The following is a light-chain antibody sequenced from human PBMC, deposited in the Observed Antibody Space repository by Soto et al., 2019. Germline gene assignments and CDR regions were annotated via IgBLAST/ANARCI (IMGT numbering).Light chain of an antibody. CDR1: SSDVGGYNY. J-gene: IGLJ2*01. CDR3: SSYAGSNNLV. V-gene: IGLV2-8*01. Sequence: QSALTQPPSAPGSPGQSVTISCTGTSSDVGGYNYVSWYQQHPGKAPKLMIYEVSKRPSGVPDRFSGSKSGNTASLTVSGLQAEDEADYYCSSYAGSNNLVFGGGTKVTV. CDR2: EVS.